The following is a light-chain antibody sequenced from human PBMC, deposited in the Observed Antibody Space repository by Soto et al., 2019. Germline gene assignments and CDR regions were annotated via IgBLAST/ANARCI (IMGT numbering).Light chain of an antibody. CDR2: DGS. CDR1: QTIRTY. J-gene: IGKJ3*01. V-gene: IGKV3-11*01. Sequence: EIVLTQSPATLSLSPGERATLSCRASQTIRTYLAWYRQKPGQAPRLLIYDGSNSAPGIPARFSGSGSGTDFTLTISSLEPEDFGVYYCQQRMNWLGTFGPGTRVYI. CDR3: QQRMNWLGT.